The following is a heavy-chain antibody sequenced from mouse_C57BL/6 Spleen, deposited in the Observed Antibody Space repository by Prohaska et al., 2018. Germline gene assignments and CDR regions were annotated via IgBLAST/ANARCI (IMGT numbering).Heavy chain of an antibody. V-gene: IGHV1-64*01. J-gene: IGHJ1*03. Sequence: QVQLQQPGAELVKPGASVKLSCKASGYTFTSYWMHWVKQRPGQGLEWIGMIHPNSGSTNYNEKFKSKATLTVDKSSSTAYMQLSSLTSEDSAVYYCARRDYYGSSWYFDVWGTGTTVTVSS. CDR2: IHPNSGST. CDR3: ARRDYYGSSWYFDV. CDR1: GYTFTSYW. D-gene: IGHD1-1*01.